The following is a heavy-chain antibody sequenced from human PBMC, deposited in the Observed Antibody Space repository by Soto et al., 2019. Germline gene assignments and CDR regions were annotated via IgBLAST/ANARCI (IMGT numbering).Heavy chain of an antibody. V-gene: IGHV3-7*03. D-gene: IGHD2-2*01. CDR1: GFTSSDFW. Sequence: GGSLRLSCAASGFTSSDFWMTWVRQAPGKGLEWLANIAQDGSEKHYVDFVKGRFTISRDRGKNSLILQMNSLRAEDTAVYYCARGTELRYCTGSSCPGLDVWGQGTTVTVSS. J-gene: IGHJ6*02. CDR3: ARGTELRYCTGSSCPGLDV. CDR2: IAQDGSEK.